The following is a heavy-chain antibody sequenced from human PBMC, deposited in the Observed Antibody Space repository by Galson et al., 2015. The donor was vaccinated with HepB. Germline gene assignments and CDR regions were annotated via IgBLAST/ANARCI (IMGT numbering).Heavy chain of an antibody. V-gene: IGHV4-34*01. D-gene: IGHD6-19*01. CDR2: INHSGTT. CDR3: ARTPVANPRHGFDI. J-gene: IGHJ3*02. Sequence: SETLSLTCAIYGGSFSGYYWSWIRQPPGKGLVWIGEINHSGTTNYNPSLKSRVTMSVDTSKNQFSLKLRSVSAADTAVYFCARTPVANPRHGFDIWGQGTMVTVSS. CDR1: GGSFSGYY.